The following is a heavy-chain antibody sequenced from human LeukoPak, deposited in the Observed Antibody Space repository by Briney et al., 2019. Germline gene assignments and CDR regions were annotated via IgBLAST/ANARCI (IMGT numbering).Heavy chain of an antibody. CDR2: INPSGGST. D-gene: IGHD3-10*01. J-gene: IGHJ6*02. V-gene: IGHV1-46*01. CDR3: AREIGTGAFDYYYYGMDV. CDR1: GYTFTNYY. Sequence: ASVKVSCKASGYTFTNYYMHWVRQAPGQGLEWMGIINPSGGSTSYAQKFQGRVTMTRDTSTSTVYMELSSLRSEDTAVYYCAREIGTGAFDYYYYGMDVWGQWTTVTVSS.